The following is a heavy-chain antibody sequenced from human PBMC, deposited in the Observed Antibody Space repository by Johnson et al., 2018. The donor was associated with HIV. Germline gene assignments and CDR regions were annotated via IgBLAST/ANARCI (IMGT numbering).Heavy chain of an antibody. Sequence: QMQLVESGGVVVQPGRSLRLSCAASGFTFSSYPMHWVRQAPGKGLEWVAIISYDGGSKYYADSVKGRFTVSRDNSKNTLYLQINSLRPEDTAVYYCARLPSGYSRDDLDIWGQGTMVTVSS. V-gene: IGHV3-30*04. J-gene: IGHJ3*02. CDR1: GFTFSSYP. D-gene: IGHD5-18*01. CDR3: ARLPSGYSRDDLDI. CDR2: ISYDGGSK.